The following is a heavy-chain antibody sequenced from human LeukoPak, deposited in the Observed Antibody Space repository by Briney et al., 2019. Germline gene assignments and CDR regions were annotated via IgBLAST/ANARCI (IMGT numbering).Heavy chain of an antibody. CDR1: GFTVSSNY. D-gene: IGHD6-19*01. CDR3: ARGSSSGFDLDY. CDR2: IYSTGST. V-gene: IGHV3-53*01. Sequence: GGSLRLSCAASGFTVSSNYMSWVRQPPGKGLEWVSVIYSTGSTYHAASVKGRFTISRDNSKRTLYLQMNSLRGEDTAVYYCARGSSSGFDLDYWGQGTLVTVSS. J-gene: IGHJ4*02.